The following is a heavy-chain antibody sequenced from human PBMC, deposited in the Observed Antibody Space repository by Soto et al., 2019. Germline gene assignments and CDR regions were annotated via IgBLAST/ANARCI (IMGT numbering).Heavy chain of an antibody. CDR1: GITFTNYW. CDR2: VDSDGRGT. V-gene: IGHV3-74*01. D-gene: IGHD1-1*01. J-gene: IGHJ4*02. CDR3: GTVFER. Sequence: EVQLVESGGGSVQPGGSLRLSCVASGITFTNYWMHWVRQVPGKGLVWVARVDSDGRGTRYADFVKGRFTISRDNAKNTLYLQMNSLRVEDTAMYYCGTVFERWGQGIPVTVSS.